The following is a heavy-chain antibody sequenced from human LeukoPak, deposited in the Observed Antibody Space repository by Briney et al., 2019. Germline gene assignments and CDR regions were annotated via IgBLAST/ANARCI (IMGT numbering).Heavy chain of an antibody. CDR1: GFTFSSYW. CDR2: IRNKAKSYTT. V-gene: IGHV3-72*01. CDR3: TKLYVSSWCDY. J-gene: IGHJ4*02. D-gene: IGHD6-13*01. Sequence: PGGSLRLSCAAYGFTFSSYWMSWVRQAPGKGLEWVGRIRNKAKSYTTEYAASVKGRFTISRDDSKNSAFLQMNSLKTEDTAVYYCTKLYVSSWCDYWGQGTLVTVSS.